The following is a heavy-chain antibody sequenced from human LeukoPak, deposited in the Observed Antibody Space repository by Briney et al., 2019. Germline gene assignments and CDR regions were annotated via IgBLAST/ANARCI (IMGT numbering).Heavy chain of an antibody. J-gene: IGHJ5*02. CDR3: AREGSGSYFSRSWFDP. Sequence: SETPSLTCTVSGGSISSYYWSWIRQPPGKGLEWIGYIYYSGSTNYNPSLKSRVTISVDTSKNQFSLKLSSVTAADTAVYYCAREGSGSYFSRSWFDPWGQGTLVTVSS. CDR2: IYYSGST. V-gene: IGHV4-59*01. CDR1: GGSISSYY. D-gene: IGHD1-26*01.